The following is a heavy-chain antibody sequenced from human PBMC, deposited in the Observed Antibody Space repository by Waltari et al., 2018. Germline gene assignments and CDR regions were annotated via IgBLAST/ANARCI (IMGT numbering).Heavy chain of an antibody. D-gene: IGHD2-15*01. J-gene: IGHJ6*02. Sequence: VQLVESGGGLVQPGGSLRLSCAASGFTFSSYGMHWVRQAPGKGLEWVAVIWYDGSNKYYADSVKGRFTISRDNSKNTLYLQMNSLRAEDTAVYYCAREVGGYYYYYYGMDVWGQGTTVTVSS. V-gene: IGHV3-33*08. CDR3: AREVGGYYYYYYGMDV. CDR2: IWYDGSNK. CDR1: GFTFSSYG.